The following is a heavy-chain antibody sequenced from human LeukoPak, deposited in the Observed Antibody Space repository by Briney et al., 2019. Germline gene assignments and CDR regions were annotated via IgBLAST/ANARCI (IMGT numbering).Heavy chain of an antibody. D-gene: IGHD2/OR15-2a*01. V-gene: IGHV3-66*03. CDR3: ARGENYYFHTDV. CDR2: LYSSGDT. Sequence: PGGSLRLSCAASGFSASDGYMSRGPEAPGEGLGRVSILYSSGDTYYSASVRGRFAISRDNSKNTLYLQMNTLSAADTAVYFCARGENYYFHTDVWGKGATVTVSS. J-gene: IGHJ6*03. CDR1: GFSASDGY.